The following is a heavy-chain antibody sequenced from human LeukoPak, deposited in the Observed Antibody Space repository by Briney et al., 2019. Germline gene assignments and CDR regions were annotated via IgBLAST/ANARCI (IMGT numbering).Heavy chain of an antibody. CDR2: IYYSGST. CDR3: ATPRAFNYYDSSVNDFQH. CDR1: GGSISSSSYY. Sequence: PSETLSLTCTVSGGSISSSSYYWGWIRQPPGKGLKWIGSIYYSGSTYYNPSLKSQVTISVDTSKNQFSLKLSSVTAADTAVYYCATPRAFNYYDSSVNDFQHWGQGTLVTVSS. D-gene: IGHD3-22*01. V-gene: IGHV4-39*01. J-gene: IGHJ1*01.